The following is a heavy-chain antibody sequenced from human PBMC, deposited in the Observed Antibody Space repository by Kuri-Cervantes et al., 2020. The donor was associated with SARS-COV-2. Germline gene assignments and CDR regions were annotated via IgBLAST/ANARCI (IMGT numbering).Heavy chain of an antibody. J-gene: IGHJ4*02. CDR3: ARVLGGGSV. D-gene: IGHD2-15*01. Sequence: GESLKISCAASGFTFSSYSMNWVHQAPGKGLEWVSSISTSSSYIYYADSVKGRFNISRDNATNSLYLQMNSPRAEDTAVYYCARVLGGGSVWGQGTLVTVSS. CDR2: ISTSSSYI. CDR1: GFTFSSYS. V-gene: IGHV3-21*01.